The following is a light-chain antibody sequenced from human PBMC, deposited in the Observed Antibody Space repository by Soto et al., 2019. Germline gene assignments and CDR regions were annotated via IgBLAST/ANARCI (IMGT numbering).Light chain of an antibody. CDR3: GTWDSSLNGYV. Sequence: QSVLTQPPSVSAAPGQEVTISCSGSRSNIGNNFVSWYQQFPGTAPKLLIYDNYKRTSGITDRISGSKSGTSATLGVTGLQSGDAADYYCGTWDSSLNGYVFGPGTKVTV. J-gene: IGLJ1*01. CDR2: DNY. CDR1: RSNIGNNF. V-gene: IGLV1-51*01.